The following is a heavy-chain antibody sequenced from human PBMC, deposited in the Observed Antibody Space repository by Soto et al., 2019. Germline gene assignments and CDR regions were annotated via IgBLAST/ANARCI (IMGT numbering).Heavy chain of an antibody. CDR2: IFSNDEK. Sequence: DLEWLAHIFSNDEKSYSTSLKSRLTISKDTSKSQVVLTMTNMDPVDTATYYCARMFGSSFYDAFDIWGQGTMVTVSS. V-gene: IGHV2-26*01. D-gene: IGHD6-6*01. CDR3: ARMFGSSFYDAFDI. J-gene: IGHJ3*02.